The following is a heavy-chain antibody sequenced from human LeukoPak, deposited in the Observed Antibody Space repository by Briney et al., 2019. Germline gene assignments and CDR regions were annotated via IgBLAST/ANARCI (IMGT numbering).Heavy chain of an antibody. J-gene: IGHJ6*02. D-gene: IGHD5-24*01. CDR2: IKQDGSEK. CDR3: AKVEHRYYYYYGMDV. Sequence: GGSLRLSCAASGFTFSSYWMSWVRQAPGKGLEWVANIKQDGSEKYYVDSVKGRFTISRDNAKSSLYLQMNSLRAEDTAVYYCAKVEHRYYYYYGMDVWGQGTTVTVSS. V-gene: IGHV3-7*01. CDR1: GFTFSSYW.